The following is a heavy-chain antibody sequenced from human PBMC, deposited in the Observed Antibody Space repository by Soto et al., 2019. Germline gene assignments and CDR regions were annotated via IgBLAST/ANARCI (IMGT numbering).Heavy chain of an antibody. J-gene: IGHJ6*02. CDR1: GFTFSSYG. CDR3: ARYIPGVRYSGMDV. V-gene: IGHV3-33*01. CDR2: IWYDGINI. Sequence: GGSLRLSCAASGFTFSSYGMHWVRQAPGKGLEWLAVIWYDGINIYYADSVKGRFIISRDNSGNTLFLEMYSLRAEDTAVYYCARYIPGVRYSGMDVWGQGTTVPVS. D-gene: IGHD2-21*01.